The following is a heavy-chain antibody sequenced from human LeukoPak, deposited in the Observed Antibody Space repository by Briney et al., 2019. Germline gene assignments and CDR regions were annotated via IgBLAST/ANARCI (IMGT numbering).Heavy chain of an antibody. Sequence: ASVKVSCKSSAYTFTTYYIHWVRQAPGQGRGWIGMIYPSTGSTYYAQRFQGRVTMTRDTSTSTVYMELGSLTSDDTAVYYCARDWRIALVRGVINVPGGMNVWGQGTTVTVSS. D-gene: IGHD3-10*01. CDR1: AYTFTTYY. V-gene: IGHV1-46*01. CDR2: IYPSTGST. CDR3: ARDWRIALVRGVINVPGGMNV. J-gene: IGHJ6*02.